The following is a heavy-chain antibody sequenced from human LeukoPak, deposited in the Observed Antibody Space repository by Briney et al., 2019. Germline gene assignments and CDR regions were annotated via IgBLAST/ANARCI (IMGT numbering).Heavy chain of an antibody. D-gene: IGHD3-16*01. V-gene: IGHV4-59*08. Sequence: PSETLSLTCTVSGGSISSYYWSWIRQPPGKGLEWIGYIYYSGSTNYNPSLKSRVTISVDTSKNQFSLKLSSVTAADTAVYYCARSLGVYDAFDIWGQGTMVTVSS. CDR2: IYYSGST. CDR1: GGSISSYY. CDR3: ARSLGVYDAFDI. J-gene: IGHJ3*02.